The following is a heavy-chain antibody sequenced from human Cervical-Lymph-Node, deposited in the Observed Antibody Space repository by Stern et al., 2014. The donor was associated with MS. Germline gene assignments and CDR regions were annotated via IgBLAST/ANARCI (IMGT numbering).Heavy chain of an antibody. J-gene: IGHJ4*02. CDR1: GGSISSYY. Sequence: QVQLQESGPGLVTPSETLSLTCTVSGGSISSYYWSWIRQPPGKGLEWIGYIYYSGSSNYNPSLKIRVTISVDTSKNQFSLKLSSVTAADTAVYYCARLGYSGYNYWGQGTLVTVSS. V-gene: IGHV4-59*01. D-gene: IGHD5-12*01. CDR2: IYYSGSS. CDR3: ARLGYSGYNY.